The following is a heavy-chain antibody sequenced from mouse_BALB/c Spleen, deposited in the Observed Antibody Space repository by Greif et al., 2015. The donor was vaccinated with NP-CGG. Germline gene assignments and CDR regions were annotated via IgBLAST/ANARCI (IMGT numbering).Heavy chain of an antibody. CDR3: ARERYGSSYDAMDY. D-gene: IGHD1-1*01. CDR2: ISSGGST. CDR1: GFTFSSYA. J-gene: IGHJ4*01. Sequence: DVMLVESGGGLVKPGGSLKLSCAASGFTFSSYAMSWVRQTPEKRLEWVASISSGGSTYYPDSVKGRFTISRDNARNILYLQMSSLRSEDTAMYYCARERYGSSYDAMDYWGQGTSVTVSS. V-gene: IGHV5-6-5*01.